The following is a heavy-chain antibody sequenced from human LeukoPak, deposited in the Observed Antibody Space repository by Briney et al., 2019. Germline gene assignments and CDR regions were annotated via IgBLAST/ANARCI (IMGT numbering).Heavy chain of an antibody. CDR2: ISNSGVST. CDR1: GFTFTTYA. Sequence: GGSLRLSCEASGFTFTTYAMSWVCQAPGKGLEWVSAISNSGVSTYYADSVKGRFTISRDNSKNTLHLQMNSLRAEDTAVYYCAKADAFDIWGQGTMVTVSS. V-gene: IGHV3-23*01. CDR3: AKADAFDI. J-gene: IGHJ3*02.